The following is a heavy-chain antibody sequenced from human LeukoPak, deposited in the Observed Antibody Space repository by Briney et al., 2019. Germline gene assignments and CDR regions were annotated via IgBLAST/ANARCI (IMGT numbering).Heavy chain of an antibody. Sequence: PSETLSLTCSVSGGSINNFYWTWIRQSAGKGLEWIGRIYTTGDTNYNPSLKSRVTLSIDTFKNQFSLKLSSVTAADTAVYYCAREGKYYDFWSGYYGRYYFDYWGQGTLVTVSS. CDR3: AREGKYYDFWSGYYGRYYFDY. CDR2: IYTTGDT. V-gene: IGHV4-4*07. CDR1: GGSINNFY. D-gene: IGHD3-3*01. J-gene: IGHJ4*02.